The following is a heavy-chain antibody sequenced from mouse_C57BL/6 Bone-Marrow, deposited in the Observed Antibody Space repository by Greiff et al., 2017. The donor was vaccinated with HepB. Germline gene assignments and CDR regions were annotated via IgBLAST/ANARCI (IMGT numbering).Heavy chain of an antibody. CDR3: TRDLTGGGY. V-gene: IGHV5-9-1*02. CDR2: ISSGGDYI. J-gene: IGHJ2*01. Sequence: EVKVVESGEGLVKPGGSLKLSCAASGFTFSSYAMSWVRQTPEKRLEWVAYISSGGDYIYYADTVKGRFTISRDNARNTLYLQMSSLKSEDTAMYYCTRDLTGGGYWGQGTTLTVSS. CDR1: GFTFSSYA. D-gene: IGHD4-1*01.